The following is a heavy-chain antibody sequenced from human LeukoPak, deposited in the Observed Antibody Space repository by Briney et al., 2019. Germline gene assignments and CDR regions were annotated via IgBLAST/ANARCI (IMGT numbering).Heavy chain of an antibody. CDR2: IYPDDSDT. V-gene: IGHV5-51*01. CDR1: GYSFTSHW. CDR3: ARRQHYYDSSGYYYGLDNDAFDI. D-gene: IGHD3-22*01. J-gene: IGHJ3*02. Sequence: GESLKISCKGSGYSFTSHWIGWVRQMPGKGLEWMGIIYPDDSDTGYGPSFQGQVTISADKSISTAYLQWSSLKASDTAMYYCARRQHYYDSSGYYYGLDNDAFDIWGQGTMVTVSS.